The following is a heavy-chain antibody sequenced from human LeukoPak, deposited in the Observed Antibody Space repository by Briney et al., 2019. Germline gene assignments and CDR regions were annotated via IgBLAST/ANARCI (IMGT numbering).Heavy chain of an antibody. CDR2: INHSGST. D-gene: IGHD1-26*01. V-gene: IGHV4-34*01. J-gene: IGHJ4*02. Sequence: SETLSLTCAVYGGSFSGYYWSWIRQPPGKGLEWIGEINHSGSTYYNPSLKSRVTISVDTSKNQFSLKLSSVTAADTAVYYCASQLLTVYYFDYWGQGTLVTVSS. CDR3: ASQLLTVYYFDY. CDR1: GGSFSGYY.